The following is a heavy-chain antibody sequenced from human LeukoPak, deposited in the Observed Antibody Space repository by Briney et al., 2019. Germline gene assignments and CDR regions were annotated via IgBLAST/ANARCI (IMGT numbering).Heavy chain of an antibody. CDR3: ARSQGYDYVWGSYRPNYYFDY. J-gene: IGHJ4*02. CDR1: GGTFSSYA. Sequence: SVKVSCKASGGTFSSYAISWVRQAPGQGLEWMGGIIPIFGTANYAQKFQGRVTITADESTSTAYMELSSLRSEDTAVYYCARSQGYDYVWGSYRPNYYFDYWGQGTLVTVSS. D-gene: IGHD3-16*02. V-gene: IGHV1-69*13. CDR2: IIPIFGTA.